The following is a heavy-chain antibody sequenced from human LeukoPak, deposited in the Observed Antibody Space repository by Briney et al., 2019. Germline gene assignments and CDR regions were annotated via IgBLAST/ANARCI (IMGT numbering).Heavy chain of an antibody. CDR1: GYSITSGYY. Sequence: PSETLSLTCAVSGYSITSGYYWGWIRPPPGKGLEWIGRIYHSGSNTYTPSLKSRVTISLATSKNQSSLKLSSVTAADTALDYCARACDVWGGDPFVVDPWGQGTLVTVSS. CDR2: IYHSGSN. D-gene: IGHD3-16*01. CDR3: ARACDVWGGDPFVVDP. V-gene: IGHV4-38-2*01. J-gene: IGHJ5*02.